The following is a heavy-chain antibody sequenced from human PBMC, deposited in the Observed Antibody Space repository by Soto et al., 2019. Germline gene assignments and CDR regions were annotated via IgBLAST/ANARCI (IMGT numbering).Heavy chain of an antibody. CDR2: ISGSGGST. J-gene: IGHJ4*02. V-gene: IGHV3-23*01. CDR3: AKDSGYDFGYFDY. D-gene: IGHD5-12*01. Sequence: GGSLRLSCAASGFTFSSYAMSWVRQTPGKGLEWVSAISGSGGSTYYADSVKGRFTISRDNSKNTLYLQMNSLRAEDTAVYYCAKDSGYDFGYFDYWGQGTLVTVSS. CDR1: GFTFSSYA.